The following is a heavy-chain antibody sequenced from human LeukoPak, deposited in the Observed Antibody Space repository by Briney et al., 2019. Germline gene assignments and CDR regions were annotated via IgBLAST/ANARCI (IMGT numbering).Heavy chain of an antibody. J-gene: IGHJ4*02. CDR2: IYSGGDT. Sequence: GGSLRLSCAASGFTVSSSDMTWVRQAPGKGLEWVSLIYSGGDTYYADSAKGRFTISRDNSKNTLYLQMNSLRPEDTAVYYCAKWGGYGYGIDYWGQGTLVTVSS. CDR3: AKWGGYGYGIDY. D-gene: IGHD5-18*01. CDR1: GFTVSSSD. V-gene: IGHV3-66*01.